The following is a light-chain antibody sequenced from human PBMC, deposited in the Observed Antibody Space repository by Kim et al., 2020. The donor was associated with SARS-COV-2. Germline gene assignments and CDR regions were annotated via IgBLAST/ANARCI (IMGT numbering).Light chain of an antibody. Sequence: LSPGERATLSCRASQSFSSAYLAWYQQKPGQAPSLLIYGASSRATGIPDRFSGRGSGTEFTLTISSLEPEDSAVYYCQQYGSSSWTFGQGTKVEI. J-gene: IGKJ1*01. CDR3: QQYGSSSWT. CDR2: GAS. V-gene: IGKV3-20*01. CDR1: QSFSSAY.